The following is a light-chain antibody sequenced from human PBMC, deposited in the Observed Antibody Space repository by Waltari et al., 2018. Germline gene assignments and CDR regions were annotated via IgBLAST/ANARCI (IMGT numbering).Light chain of an antibody. CDR1: QSADNL. Sequence: EILLTQSPATLSLSPGERATLSCRASQSADNLLGWYQQKPGQAPRLVIHDASNRAPGFPARFSGSGSGTDFTLTINSLEPEDFAVYYCQHRVSWPLTFGGGTKVEL. CDR2: DAS. J-gene: IGKJ4*01. CDR3: QHRVSWPLT. V-gene: IGKV3-11*01.